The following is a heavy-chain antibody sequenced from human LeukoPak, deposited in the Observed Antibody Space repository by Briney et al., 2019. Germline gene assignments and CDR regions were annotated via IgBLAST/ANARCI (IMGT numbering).Heavy chain of an antibody. J-gene: IGHJ3*01. V-gene: IGHV6-1*01. CDR3: ARGGLIPPAITPLGAFDV. D-gene: IGHD3-3*01. CDR2: TYYRSKWYS. CDR1: GDSVSRNTAG. Sequence: SQTLSLTCAISGDSVSRNTAGWNWISQSPSRGLEWLGRTYYRSKWYSDFAPSVRNRITINPDTSKNQFSLQLNSVTPEDTAVYYCARGGLIPPAITPLGAFDVWGQGTMVSVS.